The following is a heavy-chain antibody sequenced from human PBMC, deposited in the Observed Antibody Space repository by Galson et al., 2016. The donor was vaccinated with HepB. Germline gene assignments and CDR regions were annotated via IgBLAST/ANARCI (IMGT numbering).Heavy chain of an antibody. D-gene: IGHD1-26*01. V-gene: IGHV3-7*01. CDR1: GFTFSTYW. CDR3: ARASGDADY. CDR2: IKQDGSEK. Sequence: SLRLSCAASGFTFSTYWMCWVRQAPGKGLEWVAGIKQDGSEKYYVDSVKGRFTISRDNAKDSLSLQMNSLRAEDTAVYYWARASGDADYWGQGTLVTVSS. J-gene: IGHJ4*02.